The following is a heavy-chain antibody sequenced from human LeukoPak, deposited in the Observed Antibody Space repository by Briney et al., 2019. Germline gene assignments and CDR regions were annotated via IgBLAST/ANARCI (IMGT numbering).Heavy chain of an antibody. CDR1: GGSISSYY. CDR2: IYYSGST. V-gene: IGHV4-59*08. CDR3: ARLFYGSHFDY. J-gene: IGHJ4*02. Sequence: SETLSLTCTVSGGSISSYYWSWIRQPPGKGLEWIGYIYYSGSTNYNPSLKSRVTISVDTSKNQFSLKLSSVTAADTAVYYCARLFYGSHFDYWGQGTLVTASS. D-gene: IGHD2/OR15-2a*01.